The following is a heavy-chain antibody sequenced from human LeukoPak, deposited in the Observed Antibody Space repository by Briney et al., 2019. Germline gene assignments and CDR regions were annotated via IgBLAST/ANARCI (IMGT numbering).Heavy chain of an antibody. Sequence: SETLSLTCAAYGGSFSGYYWSWIRQPPGKGLEWIGEINHSGRTNYNPSLKSRVTISVDTSKNQFSLKLSSVTAADTAVYYCARQSGWFDYWGQGTLVTVSS. CDR3: ARQSGWFDY. D-gene: IGHD6-19*01. CDR2: INHSGRT. J-gene: IGHJ4*02. CDR1: GGSFSGYY. V-gene: IGHV4-34*01.